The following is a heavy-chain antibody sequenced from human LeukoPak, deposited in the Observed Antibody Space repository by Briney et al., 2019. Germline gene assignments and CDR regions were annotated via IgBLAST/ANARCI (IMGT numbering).Heavy chain of an antibody. CDR1: GFAFSDYY. V-gene: IGHV3-11*01. CDR2: ISISGSTI. D-gene: IGHD3-22*01. J-gene: IGHJ5*02. CDR3: ARVSGYYYDSSGYADGYNWFDP. Sequence: GGSLRLSCAASGFAFSDYYMSWIRQAPGKGLEWVSYISISGSTIYYEDSLKCRFNISRDNAKNSLYLQMNSLRAEDTAVYYCARVSGYYYDSSGYADGYNWFDPWGQGTLVTVSS.